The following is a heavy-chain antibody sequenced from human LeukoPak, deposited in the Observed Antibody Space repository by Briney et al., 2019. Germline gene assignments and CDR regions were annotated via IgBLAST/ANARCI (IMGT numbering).Heavy chain of an antibody. Sequence: GGSLRLSCAASGFTVSSNYTSWVPQAPGKGLEWVSVIYSGGSTYYADSVKGRFTISRDNSKNTLYLQMNSLRAEDTAVYYCARGIAARNGMDGWGQGTTVTVSS. D-gene: IGHD6-6*01. CDR1: GFTVSSNY. CDR2: IYSGGST. CDR3: ARGIAARNGMDG. V-gene: IGHV3-53*01. J-gene: IGHJ6*02.